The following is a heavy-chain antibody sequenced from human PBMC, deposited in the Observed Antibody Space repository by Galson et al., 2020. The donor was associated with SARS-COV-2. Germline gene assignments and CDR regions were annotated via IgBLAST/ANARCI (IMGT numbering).Heavy chain of an antibody. CDR3: ARDMYYYDSSGYSNRWFDP. D-gene: IGHD3-22*01. J-gene: IGHJ5*02. CDR1: GFTFSSYE. Sequence: CAASGFTFSSYEMNWVRQAPGKGLEWVSYISSSGSTIYYADSVKGRFTISRDNAKNSLYLQMNSLRAEDTAVYYCARDMYYYDSSGYSNRWFDPWGQGTLVTVSS. V-gene: IGHV3-48*03. CDR2: ISSSGSTI.